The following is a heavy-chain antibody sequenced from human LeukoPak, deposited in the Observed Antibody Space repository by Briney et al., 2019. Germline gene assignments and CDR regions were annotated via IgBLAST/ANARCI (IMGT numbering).Heavy chain of an antibody. CDR3: ARDKPGPAYCSSTSCFDAFNL. D-gene: IGHD2-2*01. CDR2: IGASRSIT. J-gene: IGHJ3*01. Sequence: GGSLRLSCAASGFTFDAYAMNWVRQAPGKGLEWVSVIGASRSITYYAASVTGRFTISRDNSKNTLYLQMNRVRAQDAAGYYFARDKPGPAYCSSTSCFDAFNLGGQGTMVTVS. CDR1: GFTFDAYA. V-gene: IGHV3-23*01.